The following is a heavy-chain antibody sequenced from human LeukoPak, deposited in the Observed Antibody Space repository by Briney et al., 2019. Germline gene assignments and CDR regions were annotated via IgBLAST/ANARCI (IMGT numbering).Heavy chain of an antibody. D-gene: IGHD2-2*02. CDR2: IKSKADGATT. Sequence: GGSLRLSCAASKFTFSNAWMSWVRQAPGKGLEWVGRIKSKADGATTDYAAPVKDRFTISRDDSKNTLYLQMNSPKTEDTAVYYCTTIGYCSSSSCYMVDYWGQGTLVTVSS. CDR3: TTIGYCSSSSCYMVDY. CDR1: KFTFSNAW. V-gene: IGHV3-15*01. J-gene: IGHJ4*02.